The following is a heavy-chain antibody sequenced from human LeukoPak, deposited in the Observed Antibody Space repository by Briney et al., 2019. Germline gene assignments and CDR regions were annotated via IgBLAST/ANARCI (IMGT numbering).Heavy chain of an antibody. D-gene: IGHD2-15*01. CDR3: ARGGATQYYY. V-gene: IGHV4-59*01. CDR1: GVSMSSYY. Sequence: SETLSLTCTVSGVSMSSYYWSWIRQPPGKGLEWIGYVSSCGSTNYNPSLKSRVTISVDTSKNKFSLKLSSVTAADTAVYFCARGGATQYYYWGQGTLVTVSS. CDR2: VSSCGST. J-gene: IGHJ4*02.